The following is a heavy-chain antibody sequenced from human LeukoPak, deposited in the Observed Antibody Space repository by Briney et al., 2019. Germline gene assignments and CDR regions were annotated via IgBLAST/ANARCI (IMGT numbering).Heavy chain of an antibody. V-gene: IGHV3-23*01. D-gene: IGHD6-13*01. Sequence: GGSLRLSCAASGFTFSSYAMSWVRQAPGKGLEWVSTISGSGDSTYYADSVKGRFTISRDNSKNTLYLQMNSLRAEDTAVYYCARDQDVAAAGTWGSIDYWGQGTLVTVSS. J-gene: IGHJ4*02. CDR2: ISGSGDST. CDR1: GFTFSSYA. CDR3: ARDQDVAAAGTWGSIDY.